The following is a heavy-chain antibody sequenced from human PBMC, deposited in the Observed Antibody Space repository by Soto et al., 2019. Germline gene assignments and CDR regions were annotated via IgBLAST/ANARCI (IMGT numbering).Heavy chain of an antibody. D-gene: IGHD4-17*01. CDR1: GGSISSGGYY. CDR3: ARDPIHDYGDYGFDY. Sequence: PSETLSLTCTVSGGSISSGGYYWSWIRQHPGKGLEWIGYIYYSGSTYYNPSLKSRVTISEDTSKNQFSLKLSSVTAADTAVYYCARDPIHDYGDYGFDYWGQGTLVTVSS. CDR2: IYYSGST. V-gene: IGHV4-31*03. J-gene: IGHJ4*02.